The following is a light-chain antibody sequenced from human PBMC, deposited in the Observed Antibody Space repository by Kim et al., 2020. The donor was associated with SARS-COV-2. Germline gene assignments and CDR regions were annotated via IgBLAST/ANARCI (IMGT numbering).Light chain of an antibody. CDR3: QAWDSSTVI. J-gene: IGLJ2*01. CDR2: QDN. CDR1: KLGNTY. Sequence: VSPGQTASITCSGDKLGNTYASWYQRKPGQSPVLVIYQDNKRPSGIPARFSGSSSGNTATLTISGTQAMDEADYFCQAWDSSTVIFGGGTKLTVL. V-gene: IGLV3-1*01.